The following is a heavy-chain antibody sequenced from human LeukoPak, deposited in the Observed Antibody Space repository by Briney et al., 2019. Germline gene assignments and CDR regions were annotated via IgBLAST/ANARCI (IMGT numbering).Heavy chain of an antibody. J-gene: IGHJ6*03. CDR2: ISAYNGNT. D-gene: IGHD3-22*01. CDR3: ARAIYYYDSSGYLPYYYYMDV. Sequence: ASVKVSCKASGYTFTSYGTSWVRQAPGQGLEWMGWISAYNGNTNYAQKLQGRVTMTTDTSTSTAYMELRSLRSDDTAVYYCARAIYYYDSSGYLPYYYYMDVWGKGTTVTVSS. V-gene: IGHV1-18*01. CDR1: GYTFTSYG.